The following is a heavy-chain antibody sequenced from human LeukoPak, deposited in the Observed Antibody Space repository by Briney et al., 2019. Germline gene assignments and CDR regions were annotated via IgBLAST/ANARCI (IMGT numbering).Heavy chain of an antibody. CDR1: GFTFSSYW. V-gene: IGHV3-7*04. D-gene: IGHD6-25*01. CDR2: IKQDGSEK. Sequence: QSGGSLRLSCAVSGFTFSSYWMSWVRQAPGKGLEWVANIKQDGSEKYYVDSVKGRFTISRDNAKNSLYLQMNSLRADDTAVYYCARVAAGGSYYYYMDVWGKGTTVTVSS. CDR3: ARVAAGGSYYYYMDV. J-gene: IGHJ6*03.